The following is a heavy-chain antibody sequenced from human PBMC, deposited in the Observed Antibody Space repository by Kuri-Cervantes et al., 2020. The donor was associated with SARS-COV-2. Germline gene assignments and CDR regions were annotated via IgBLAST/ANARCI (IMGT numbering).Heavy chain of an antibody. J-gene: IGHJ6*03. D-gene: IGHD4/OR15-4a*01. Sequence: GESLKISCEASGFSFSSYWMHWVRQAPGRGLVWVAHIKIDGTSTSYSDSVRGRFTVSRDNAKNTVYLQMNSLRVEDSAVYFCARANEVLGFYYYYMDVWGKGTTVTVSS. CDR3: ARANEVLGFYYYYMDV. V-gene: IGHV3-74*01. CDR2: IKIDGTST. CDR1: GFSFSSYW.